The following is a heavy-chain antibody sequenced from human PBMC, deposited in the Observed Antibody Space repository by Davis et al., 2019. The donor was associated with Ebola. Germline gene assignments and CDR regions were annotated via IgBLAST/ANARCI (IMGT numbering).Heavy chain of an antibody. D-gene: IGHD6-13*01. CDR2: ISGSGGST. Sequence: GESLKISCAASGFTFSSYAMSWVRQAPGKGLEWVSAISGSGGSTYYADSVKGRFTISRDNSKNTLYLQMNSLRAEDTAVYYCARLTAAGGVYFDYWGQGTLVTVSS. CDR1: GFTFSSYA. J-gene: IGHJ4*02. V-gene: IGHV3-23*01. CDR3: ARLTAAGGVYFDY.